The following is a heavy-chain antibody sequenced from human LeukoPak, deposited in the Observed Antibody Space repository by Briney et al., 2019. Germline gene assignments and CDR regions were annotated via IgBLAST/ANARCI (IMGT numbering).Heavy chain of an antibody. D-gene: IGHD2-15*01. CDR3: ARGVVAATFYYYMDV. CDR1: GYTFTGYY. Sequence: ASVKVSCKASGYTFTGYYMHWVRRAPGQGLEWMGWINPQSGGTNYAQKFQGRVTMTRDTPISTAYMELSRLRSDDTAVYYCARGVVAATFYYYMDVWGKGTTVTVSS. V-gene: IGHV1-2*02. CDR2: INPQSGGT. J-gene: IGHJ6*03.